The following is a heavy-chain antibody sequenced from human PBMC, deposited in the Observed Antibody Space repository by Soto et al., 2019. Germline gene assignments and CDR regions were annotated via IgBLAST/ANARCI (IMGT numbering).Heavy chain of an antibody. V-gene: IGHV4-39*01. Sequence: PSETLSLTCTFSGDSISSSKYYWGWIRQPPGKGLEWIGSIYYSGSPYYNSSLKSRVTISVDTSKNHFSLKLTSMTAADTAVYYCAKHGLTAYMAYYFDLWGRGTLVTVSS. CDR1: GDSISSSKYY. D-gene: IGHD3-16*01. CDR2: IYYSGSP. CDR3: AKHGLTAYMAYYFDL. J-gene: IGHJ4*02.